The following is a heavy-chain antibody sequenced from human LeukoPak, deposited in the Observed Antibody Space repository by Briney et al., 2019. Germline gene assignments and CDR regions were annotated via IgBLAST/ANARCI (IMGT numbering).Heavy chain of an antibody. CDR3: ARDQEGFDY. J-gene: IGHJ4*02. V-gene: IGHV1-46*01. CDR2: IYPRDGST. Sequence: ASVKVSRKASGYTFTSNYIHWVRQAPGQGLEWMGMIYPRDGSTSYAQKFQGRVTVTRDTSTCTVHMELSGLRSEDTAVYYCARDQEGFDYWGQGTLVTVSS. CDR1: GYTFTSNY.